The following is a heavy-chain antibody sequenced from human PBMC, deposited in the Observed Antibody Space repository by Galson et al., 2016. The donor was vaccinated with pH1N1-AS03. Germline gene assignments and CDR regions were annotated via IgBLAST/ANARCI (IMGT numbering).Heavy chain of an antibody. D-gene: IGHD3-9*01. CDR1: GFSLTTSAVG. J-gene: IGHJ4*02. Sequence: PALVKPTQTLTLTCTFSGFSLTTSAVGVVWIRQPPGKALEWLALIYWDDDKRYNSSLKRRLTITKDTSKNPVVLTMTNIDPVDTATYYYARTAGWLRDFWGQGTLVTVSS. V-gene: IGHV2-5*02. CDR2: IYWDDDK. CDR3: ARTAGWLRDF.